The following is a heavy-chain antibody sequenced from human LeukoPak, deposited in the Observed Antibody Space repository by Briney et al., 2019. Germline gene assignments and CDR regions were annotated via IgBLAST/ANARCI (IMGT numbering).Heavy chain of an antibody. CDR1: GYTFTSYG. D-gene: IGHD3-16*01. J-gene: IGHJ4*02. Sequence: GASVKVSCKASGYTFTSYGISWVRQAPGQGLEWMGWISAYNGNTNYAQKLQGRVTMTTDTSTSTACMELRSLRSDDTAVYYCARTVQTLWRAGDYWGQGTLVTVSS. V-gene: IGHV1-18*01. CDR3: ARTVQTLWRAGDY. CDR2: ISAYNGNT.